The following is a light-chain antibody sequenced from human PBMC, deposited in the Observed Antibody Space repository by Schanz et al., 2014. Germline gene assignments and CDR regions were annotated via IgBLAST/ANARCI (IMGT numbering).Light chain of an antibody. Sequence: EIVLTQSPGTLSLSPGERATLSCRASQSVSSSYLAWYQQKPGQAPRLLIFGASNRATGIPDRFSGGVSGTDFTLTISRVEPEDFALYYCQGYSVSPPWTFGQGTRVEIK. CDR2: GAS. CDR3: QGYSVSPPWT. V-gene: IGKV3-20*01. J-gene: IGKJ1*01. CDR1: QSVSSSY.